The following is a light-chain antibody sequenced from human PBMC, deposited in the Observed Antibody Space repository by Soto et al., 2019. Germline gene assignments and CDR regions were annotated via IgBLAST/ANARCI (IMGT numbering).Light chain of an antibody. Sequence: EIVLTQSPGTLSLSPGEGATLSCRASQSVRSNFLAWYQQKPGQAPRLLIYGASNRATGIPDRFSGSGSGTDFTLTITRLEPEDFAMYYCQRYDSLRTFGQGTKVDI. CDR2: GAS. CDR1: QSVRSNF. V-gene: IGKV3-20*01. J-gene: IGKJ1*01. CDR3: QRYDSLRT.